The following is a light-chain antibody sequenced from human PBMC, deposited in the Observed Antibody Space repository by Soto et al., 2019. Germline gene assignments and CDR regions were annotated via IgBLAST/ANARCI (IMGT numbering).Light chain of an antibody. CDR2: AAS. Sequence: DIQVTQSPSSLSASVGDRVTITCRASQSISSYLNWYQHKPGKAPKLLIYAASSLQSGVPSRFSGSASGTDFTLTISSLQPGDFATYYCQQSYSTPLTFGGGTKVEIK. CDR1: QSISSY. V-gene: IGKV1-39*01. J-gene: IGKJ4*01. CDR3: QQSYSTPLT.